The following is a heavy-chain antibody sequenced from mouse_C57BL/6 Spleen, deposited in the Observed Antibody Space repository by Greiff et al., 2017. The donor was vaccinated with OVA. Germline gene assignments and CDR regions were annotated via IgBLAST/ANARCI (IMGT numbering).Heavy chain of an antibody. CDR1: GYTFTSYW. J-gene: IGHJ2*01. CDR2: IDPSDSYT. V-gene: IGHV1-50*01. D-gene: IGHD4-1*01. Sequence: QVQLQQPGAELVKPGASVKLSCKASGYTFTSYWMKWVKQRPGQGLEWIGEIDPSDSYTNYNQKFKGKATLTVDTSSSTAYMQLSSLTSEDAAVYYCARRGDWDYFDYWGQGTTLTVSS. CDR3: ARRGDWDYFDY.